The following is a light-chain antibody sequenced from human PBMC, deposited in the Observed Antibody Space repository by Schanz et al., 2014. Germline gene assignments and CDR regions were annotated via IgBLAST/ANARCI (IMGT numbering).Light chain of an antibody. Sequence: DIQVTQSPSTLSASVGDRVTITCRTSESVGRWLAWYQQKPGKAPTLLIYDASRLESGVPSRFSGSGSATEFTLTISSLQSEDFALYYCQQYNNWPRTFGQGTKVEIK. V-gene: IGKV1-5*01. J-gene: IGKJ1*01. CDR2: DAS. CDR1: ESVGRW. CDR3: QQYNNWPRT.